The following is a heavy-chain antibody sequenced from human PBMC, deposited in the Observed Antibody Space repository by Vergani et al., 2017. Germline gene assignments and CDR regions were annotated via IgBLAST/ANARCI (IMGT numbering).Heavy chain of an antibody. J-gene: IGHJ4*02. Sequence: EVQLLQSGGGVIQPGGSVRLSCAASGFTFSACPMTWVRQAPGKGLEWVSAISARYPSTYYADSVKGRFTISRDNSKNTLYLQMNSLRAEDTAVYYCARGGITMIVVVIHWGQGTLVTVSS. CDR2: ISARYPST. D-gene: IGHD3-22*01. V-gene: IGHV3-23*01. CDR3: ARGGITMIVVVIH. CDR1: GFTFSACP.